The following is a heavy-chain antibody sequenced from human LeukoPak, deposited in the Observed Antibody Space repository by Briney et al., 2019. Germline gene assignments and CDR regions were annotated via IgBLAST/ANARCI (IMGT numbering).Heavy chain of an antibody. CDR1: GFTFTTYA. CDR2: ISDSGVVT. J-gene: IGHJ4*02. Sequence: PGGSLRLSCAASGFTFTTYAMNWVCQAPGKGLEWVSSISDSGVVTYYADSVKGRFTISRDNSKNTLYLQMNSLRAEDTAVYYCAKGSSSSRPYYFDYWGQGTLVTVSS. CDR3: AKGSSSSRPYYFDY. D-gene: IGHD2-2*01. V-gene: IGHV3-23*01.